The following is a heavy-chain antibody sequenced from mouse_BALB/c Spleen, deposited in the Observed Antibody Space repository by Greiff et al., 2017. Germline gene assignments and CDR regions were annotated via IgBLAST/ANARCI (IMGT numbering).Heavy chain of an antibody. Sequence: EVQVVESGGGLVQPGGSMKLSCVASGFTFSNYWMNWVRQSPEKGLEWVAEIRLKSNNYATHYAESVKGRFTISRDDSKSSVYLQMNNLRAEDTGIYYCAAYDYGAMDYWGQGTSVTGSS. CDR2: IRLKSNNYAT. D-gene: IGHD6-5*01. CDR1: GFTFSNYW. J-gene: IGHJ4*01. CDR3: AAYDYGAMDY. V-gene: IGHV6-6*02.